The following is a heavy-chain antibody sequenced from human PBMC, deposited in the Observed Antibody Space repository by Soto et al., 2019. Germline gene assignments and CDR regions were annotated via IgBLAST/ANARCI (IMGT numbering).Heavy chain of an antibody. J-gene: IGHJ6*04. Sequence: GASVKVSCKASGYTFTSYGISWVRQAPGQGLEWMGWIAAYNGNTNYAQKFQGRVTMTTDTSTSTAYMELRSLRSDDTAVYYCARDDHDFYYSKNMDVCGEGTTVTVSS. CDR3: ARDDHDFYYSKNMDV. CDR2: IAAYNGNT. D-gene: IGHD1-26*01. V-gene: IGHV1-18*01. CDR1: GYTFTSYG.